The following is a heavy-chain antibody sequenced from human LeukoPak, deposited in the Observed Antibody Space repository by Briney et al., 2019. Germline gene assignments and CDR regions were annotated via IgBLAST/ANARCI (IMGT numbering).Heavy chain of an antibody. CDR3: ARGFRLHTTFLVSYYFDY. Sequence: SETLSLTCTVSGYSISSGYYWGWIRQPPGKGLEWIGSIYHSGSTYYNPSLKSRVTISVDTSKNQFSLKLSSVTAADTAVYYCARGFRLHTTFLVSYYFDYWGQGTLVTVSS. CDR1: GYSISSGYY. V-gene: IGHV4-38-2*02. J-gene: IGHJ4*02. CDR2: IYHSGST. D-gene: IGHD4-11*01.